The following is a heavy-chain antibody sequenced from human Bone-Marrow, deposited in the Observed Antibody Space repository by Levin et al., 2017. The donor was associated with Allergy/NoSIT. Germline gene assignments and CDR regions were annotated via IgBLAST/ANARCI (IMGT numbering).Heavy chain of an antibody. CDR3: ARGSTLDVVVVVAATPFDY. Sequence: PSETLSLTCAVYGGSFSGYYWSWIRQPPGKGLEWIGEINHSGSTNYNPSLKSRVTISVDTSKNQFSLKLSSVTAADTAVYYCARGSTLDVVVVVAATPFDYWGQGTLVTVSS. J-gene: IGHJ4*02. V-gene: IGHV4-34*01. D-gene: IGHD2-15*01. CDR1: GGSFSGYY. CDR2: INHSGST.